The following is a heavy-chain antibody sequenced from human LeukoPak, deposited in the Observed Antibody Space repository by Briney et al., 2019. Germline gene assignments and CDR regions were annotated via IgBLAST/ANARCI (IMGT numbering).Heavy chain of an antibody. Sequence: GGSLRLSCAASGFTFDDYAMHWVRQAPGKGLEWVSGISWNSGSIGYADSVKGRFTISRDNAKNSLYLQMNSLRAEDTALYYCAKDMSASAAGLGGPDYWGQGTLVTVSS. CDR3: AKDMSASAAGLGGPDY. D-gene: IGHD6-13*01. CDR1: GFTFDDYA. J-gene: IGHJ4*02. CDR2: ISWNSGSI. V-gene: IGHV3-9*01.